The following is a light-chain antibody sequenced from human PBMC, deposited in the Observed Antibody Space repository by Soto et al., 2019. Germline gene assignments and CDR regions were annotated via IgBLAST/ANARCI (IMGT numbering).Light chain of an antibody. J-gene: IGLJ3*02. CDR2: ANN. CDR3: ASWDDSRNGHLV. Sequence: QSVLIQPPSASGAPGQKVTISCSGSISNIGGHSVNWYQQLPGAAPKVVVFANNERASGVPDRISGSKSGASASLAISGLQSEEEADDYCASWDDSRNGHLVFGGGTKLTVL. CDR1: ISNIGGHS. V-gene: IGLV1-44*01.